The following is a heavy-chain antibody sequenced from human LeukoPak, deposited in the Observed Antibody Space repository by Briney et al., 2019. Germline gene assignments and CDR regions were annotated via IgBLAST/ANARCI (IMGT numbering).Heavy chain of an antibody. V-gene: IGHV3-23*01. J-gene: IGHJ4*02. CDR1: GFTFSTFA. CDR2: ISGSGGST. CDR3: ASEISGYHFDY. Sequence: GGSLRLSCAASGFTFSTFAMSWVRQAPGKGLEWVSAISGSGGSTYYADSVKGRFTISRDNAKNSLYLQMDSLRAEDTAVYYCASEISGYHFDYWGQGTLVTVSS. D-gene: IGHD3-22*01.